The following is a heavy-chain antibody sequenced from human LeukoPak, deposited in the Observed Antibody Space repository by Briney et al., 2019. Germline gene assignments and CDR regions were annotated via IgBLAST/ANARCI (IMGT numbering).Heavy chain of an antibody. J-gene: IGHJ4*02. V-gene: IGHV3-11*04. D-gene: IGHD3-10*01. CDR3: ARVGRDYYGSGSYRGYFDY. Sequence: GGSQRLSCAASGFTFSDYYMSWIRQAPGKGLEWVSYISSSGSTIYYADSVKGRFTISRDNAKNSLYLQMNSLRAEDTAVYYCARVGRDYYGSGSYRGYFDYWGQGTLVTVSS. CDR2: ISSSGSTI. CDR1: GFTFSDYY.